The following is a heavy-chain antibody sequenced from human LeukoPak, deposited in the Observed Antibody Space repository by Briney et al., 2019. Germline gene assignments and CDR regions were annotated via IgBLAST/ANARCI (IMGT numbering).Heavy chain of an antibody. CDR3: AKTLGYSYGYLDY. J-gene: IGHJ4*02. CDR1: GFTFSSYA. CDR2: ISAGGDST. V-gene: IGHV3-23*01. D-gene: IGHD5-18*01. Sequence: GGSLRLSCAASGFTFSSYAMSWVRQAPGKGLEWVSRISAGGDSTYYADSVKGRFTISRGNSKSTLYLQMNSLRAEDTAVYYCAKTLGYSYGYLDYWGQGTLVTVSS.